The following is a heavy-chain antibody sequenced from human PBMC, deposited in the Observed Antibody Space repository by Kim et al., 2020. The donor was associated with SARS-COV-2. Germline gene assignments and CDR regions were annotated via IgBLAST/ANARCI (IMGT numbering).Heavy chain of an antibody. V-gene: IGHV3-33*01. J-gene: IGHJ3*02. D-gene: IGHD6-6*01. CDR3: ARAFEYSPSDAFDI. Sequence: ADHVKGRFPISRDNSKNMVYLQMNSLRAEDTAVYYCARAFEYSPSDAFDIWGQGTMVTVSS.